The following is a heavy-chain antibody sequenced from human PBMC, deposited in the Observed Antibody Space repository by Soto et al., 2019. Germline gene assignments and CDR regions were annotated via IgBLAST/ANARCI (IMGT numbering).Heavy chain of an antibody. Sequence: PSETLSLTCIVSGGSISSRRYYGAWIRQPPGKGLEWIGSIYYSGTTYYNPSLKSRVTISVDTSKNQFSLKLSSVTAADTAVYYCARHVGTIFGVIIINYYGLDVWGQGTTVTVSS. CDR1: GGSISSRRYY. CDR2: IYYSGTT. V-gene: IGHV4-39*01. D-gene: IGHD3-3*01. CDR3: ARHVGTIFGVIIINYYGLDV. J-gene: IGHJ6*02.